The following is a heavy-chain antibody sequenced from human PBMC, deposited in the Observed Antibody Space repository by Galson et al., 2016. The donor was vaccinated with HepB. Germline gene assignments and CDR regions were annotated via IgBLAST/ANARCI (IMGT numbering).Heavy chain of an antibody. J-gene: IGHJ6*02. V-gene: IGHV3-23*01. CDR1: GFTFSTYN. CDR2: ISGSGGRT. D-gene: IGHD3-10*01. CDR3: AKDGYFASGSALYGMDV. Sequence: SLRLSCAASGFTFSTYNMNWVRLAPGKGLEWVSGISGSGGRTYYADSVKGRFTISRDNSKNTVYLQMNSLRVEDTALYYCAKDGYFASGSALYGMDVWGQGTTVTVSS.